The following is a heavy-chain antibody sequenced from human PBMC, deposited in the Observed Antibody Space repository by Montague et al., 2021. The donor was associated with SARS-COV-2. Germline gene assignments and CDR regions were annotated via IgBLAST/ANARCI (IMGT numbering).Heavy chain of an antibody. D-gene: IGHD6-19*01. CDR2: IYYSGST. CDR3: ARGSGWMGNAFDI. V-gene: IGHV4-59*01. J-gene: IGHJ3*02. CDR1: GGSISSYY. Sequence: SETLSLTCTVSGGSISSYYWSWIRQPPGKGLEWVGYIYYSGSTNYNPSLKSRVTISADTSKNQFSLKLSSVTAADTAVYYCARGSGWMGNAFDIWGQGTMVTVSS.